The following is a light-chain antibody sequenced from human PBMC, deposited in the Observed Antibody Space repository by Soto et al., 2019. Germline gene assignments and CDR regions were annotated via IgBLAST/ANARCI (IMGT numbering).Light chain of an antibody. V-gene: IGKV3-20*01. Sequence: EIVMTQSPATLSVSPGERATLSCRASQSVAANYLAWYQQKRGQAPRLLIYGASSRATGIPVRFSGSGSGTDFTLTISRLEPEDFSVYYCHQYGTAPLTFGPGTRLEI. CDR2: GAS. CDR3: HQYGTAPLT. J-gene: IGKJ5*01. CDR1: QSVAANY.